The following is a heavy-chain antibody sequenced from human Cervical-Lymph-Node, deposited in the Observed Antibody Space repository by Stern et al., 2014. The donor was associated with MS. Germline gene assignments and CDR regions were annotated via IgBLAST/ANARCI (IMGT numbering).Heavy chain of an antibody. CDR3: ARQTTAWASDV. Sequence: EVQLVESGAELIRPGESLKISCKGSGFKFSLYCIAWVRPMPGKCLEWMGLIYPGDSETSYSPSFPCHVTMFAEKSTSTAYLQWSSLNASDAAMYFCARQTTAWASDVWGQGTLVTVSS. D-gene: IGHD1-14*01. CDR1: GFKFSLYC. CDR2: IYPGDSET. J-gene: IGHJ4*02. V-gene: IGHV5-51*03.